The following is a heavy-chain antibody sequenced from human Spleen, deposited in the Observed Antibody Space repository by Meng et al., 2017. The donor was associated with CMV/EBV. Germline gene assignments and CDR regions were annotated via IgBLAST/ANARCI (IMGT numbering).Heavy chain of an antibody. CDR1: GFTFSSYS. CDR3: ARANRYCSSTSCYESYYYYGMDV. V-gene: IGHV3-21*01. D-gene: IGHD2-2*01. J-gene: IGHJ6*02. Sequence: GESLKISCAASGFTFSSYSMNWVRQAPGKGLEWVSSISSSSSYIYYADSVKGRFTISRDNAKNSLYLQMNSLRAEDTAVYYCARANRYCSSTSCYESYYYYGMDVWGQGTTVTVSS. CDR2: ISSSSSYI.